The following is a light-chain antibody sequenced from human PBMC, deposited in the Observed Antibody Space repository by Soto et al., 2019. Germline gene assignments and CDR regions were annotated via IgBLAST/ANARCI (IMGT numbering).Light chain of an antibody. CDR2: TNN. J-gene: IGLJ1*01. Sequence: QSVLTQPPSASGTPGQRVTISCSGSTXNIGSHSVNWFQHLPGTAPKLLIITNNQRPSGVPDRFSGYKSGTSASLVISGLQSEDGAYYYCATCDDSLKGVFGTGTKVTVL. CDR3: ATCDDSLKGV. V-gene: IGLV1-44*01. CDR1: TXNIGSHS.